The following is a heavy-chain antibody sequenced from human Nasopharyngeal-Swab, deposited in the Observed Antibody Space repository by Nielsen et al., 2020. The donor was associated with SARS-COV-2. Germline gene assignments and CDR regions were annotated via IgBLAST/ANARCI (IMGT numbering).Heavy chain of an antibody. V-gene: IGHV3-21*01. CDR2: ISSSSSYI. CDR3: ARVGGVG. D-gene: IGHD3-16*01. Sequence: WIRQPPGKGLEWVSSISSSSSYIYYADSVKGRFTISRDNAKNSLYLQMNSLRAEDTAVYYCARVGGVGWGQGTLVTVSS. J-gene: IGHJ4*02.